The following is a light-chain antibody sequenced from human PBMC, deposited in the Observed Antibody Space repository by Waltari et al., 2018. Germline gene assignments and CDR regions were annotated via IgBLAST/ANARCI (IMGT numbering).Light chain of an antibody. Sequence: QSVLTQPPSVSGAPGQRVTIPCTGSGPHIGAGHQFHWYQQVPRAAPKLLIYGSSSRPLGVPDRFFGSTSGTSASLAITGLQAEDEAVYYCQSYDTTLSVVFGGGTKLTVL. CDR3: QSYDTTLSVV. CDR2: GSS. J-gene: IGLJ3*02. V-gene: IGLV1-40*01. CDR1: GPHIGAGHQ.